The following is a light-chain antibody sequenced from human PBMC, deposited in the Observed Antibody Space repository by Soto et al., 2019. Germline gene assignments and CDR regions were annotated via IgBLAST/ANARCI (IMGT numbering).Light chain of an antibody. CDR1: QDINNY. V-gene: IGKV1-33*01. J-gene: IGKJ5*01. CDR3: QHYNYLTPIT. CDR2: AAS. Sequence: DIQMTQSPSSLSASVGDRVTITCQANQDINNYLNWYQQKSGKAPKLLIYAASNLETGVPSRFSGSGSGTDFSLTIGSLQPEDVPRYYCQHYNYLTPITYGQGTRLDIK.